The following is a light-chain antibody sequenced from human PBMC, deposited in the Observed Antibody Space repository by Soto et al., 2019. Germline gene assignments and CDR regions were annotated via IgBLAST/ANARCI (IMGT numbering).Light chain of an antibody. J-gene: IGLJ3*02. V-gene: IGLV2-8*01. CDR3: SSVASRNTWV. CDR2: EVT. CDR1: SSDVGAYNY. Sequence: QSALTQPPSASGSPGQSVTISCTGTSSDVGAYNYVSWYQQHAGKAPKLVIYEVTKRPSGVPDRFSGSKSANTASLTVSGLQAEDEADYYCSSVASRNTWVFGGGTQLTVL.